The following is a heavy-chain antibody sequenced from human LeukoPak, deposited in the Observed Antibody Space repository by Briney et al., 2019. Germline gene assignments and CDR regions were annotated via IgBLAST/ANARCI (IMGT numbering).Heavy chain of an antibody. CDR3: ARADYSSTWSHDYYYMDV. D-gene: IGHD6-13*01. Sequence: LETLSLTCTVSGYSISSGYYWGWIRQPPGKGLEWIGSIYHSGSTYYNPSLKSRVTISVDTSKNQFSLKLSSVTAADTAVYYCARADYSSTWSHDYYYMDVWGKGTTVTVSS. J-gene: IGHJ6*03. CDR1: GYSISSGYY. CDR2: IYHSGST. V-gene: IGHV4-38-2*02.